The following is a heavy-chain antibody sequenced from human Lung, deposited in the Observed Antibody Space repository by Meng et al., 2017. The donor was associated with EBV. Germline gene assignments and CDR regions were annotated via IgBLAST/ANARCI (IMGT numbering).Heavy chain of an antibody. Sequence: QVGAEGSGPRRVKPSGTLSLICAVAGESVSSTNWWSWVRRPPGKGLEWIGEIYHSGSTNYNPSLKSRVTMSVDKSKNQFSLNLSSVTAADTAVYYCAFGSYGGNSPLDYWGQGTLVTVSS. V-gene: IGHV4-4*02. CDR1: GESVSSTNW. D-gene: IGHD4-23*01. J-gene: IGHJ4*02. CDR2: IYHSGST. CDR3: AFGSYGGNSPLDY.